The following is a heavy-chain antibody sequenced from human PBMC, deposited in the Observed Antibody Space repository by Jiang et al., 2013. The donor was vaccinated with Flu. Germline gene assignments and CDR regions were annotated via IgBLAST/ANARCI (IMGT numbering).Heavy chain of an antibody. CDR2: INPSGGST. Sequence: GAEVKKPGASVKVSCKASGYTFTSYYMHWVRQAPGQGLEWMGIINPSGGSTSYAQKFQGRVTMTRDTSTSTVYMELSSLRSEDTAVYYCARGDYYYDSSGYYIDYWGQGTLVTVSS. J-gene: IGHJ4*02. V-gene: IGHV1-46*01. D-gene: IGHD3-22*01. CDR1: GYTFTSYY. CDR3: ARGDYYYDSSGYYIDY.